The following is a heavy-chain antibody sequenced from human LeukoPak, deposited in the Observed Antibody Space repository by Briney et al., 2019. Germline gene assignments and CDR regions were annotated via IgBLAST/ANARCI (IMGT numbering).Heavy chain of an antibody. CDR2: INHSGST. Sequence: SETLSLTCAVYGGSFSGYHWSWIRQPPGKGLEWIGEINHSGSTNYNPSLKSRVTISVDTSKNQFSLKLSSVTAADTAVYYCARYVRYYGSGSYPSYYYYGMDVWGQGTTVTVSS. D-gene: IGHD3-10*01. V-gene: IGHV4-34*01. CDR1: GGSFSGYH. CDR3: ARYVRYYGSGSYPSYYYYGMDV. J-gene: IGHJ6*02.